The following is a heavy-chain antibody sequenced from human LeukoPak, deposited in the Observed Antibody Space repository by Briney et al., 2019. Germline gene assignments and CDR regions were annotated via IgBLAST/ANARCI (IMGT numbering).Heavy chain of an antibody. CDR2: IGIDSGNT. V-gene: IGHV3-48*01. Sequence: HSGGSLRLSCTASGFPFIEYSMNWVRQAPGKGLEWISYIGIDSGNTKYADSVRGRFTISADKAKNSLYLQINSLRVEDTAVYYCARDHNYAFDNWGQGALVSVAS. CDR1: GFPFIEYS. J-gene: IGHJ4*02. CDR3: ARDHNYAFDN. D-gene: IGHD1-1*01.